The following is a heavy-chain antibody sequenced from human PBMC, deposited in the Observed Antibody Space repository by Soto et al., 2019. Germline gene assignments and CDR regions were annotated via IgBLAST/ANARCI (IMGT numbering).Heavy chain of an antibody. CDR3: AASTGWWMLDY. V-gene: IGHV4-4*02. Sequence: SETLSLTCAVSGASVSSPHWWSWVRQPPGKGLEWIGEIFHSGSTNHNPSLKSRVTISVDTSQNHFSLRLTSVTAADTAVYYCAASTGWWMLDYWGQGTLVTVSS. CDR1: GASVSSPHW. D-gene: IGHD6-19*01. CDR2: IFHSGST. J-gene: IGHJ4*02.